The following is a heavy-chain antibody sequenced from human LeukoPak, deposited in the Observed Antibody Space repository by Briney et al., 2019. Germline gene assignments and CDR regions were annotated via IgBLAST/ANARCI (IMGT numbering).Heavy chain of an antibody. CDR2: INSDGSST. Sequence: GGSLRLSCTASGFTFSGHWIHWVRQPPGMGLVWVSRINSDGSSTSYADSVKGRFTISRDNAKNTLYLQMNSLRAEDTAVYYCARDQGSWFDPWGQGTLVTVSS. CDR1: GFTFSGHW. V-gene: IGHV3-74*01. CDR3: ARDQGSWFDP. D-gene: IGHD3-10*01. J-gene: IGHJ5*02.